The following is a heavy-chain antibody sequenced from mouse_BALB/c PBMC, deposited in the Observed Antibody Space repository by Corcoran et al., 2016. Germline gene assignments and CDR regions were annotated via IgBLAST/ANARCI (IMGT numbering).Heavy chain of an antibody. V-gene: IGHV1-18*01. D-gene: IGHD1-1*01. CDR1: GYTFTDYN. J-gene: IGHJ2*01. CDR2: INPNNGGT. Sequence: EVLLQQSGPELVKPGASVKIPCKASGYTFTDYNMAWVKQSHGKSLEWIGDINPNNGGTIYNQKFKGKATLTVDKSSSTAYMELRSLTSEDTAVYYCARRDPTVVYFDYWGQGTTLTVSS. CDR3: ARRDPTVVYFDY.